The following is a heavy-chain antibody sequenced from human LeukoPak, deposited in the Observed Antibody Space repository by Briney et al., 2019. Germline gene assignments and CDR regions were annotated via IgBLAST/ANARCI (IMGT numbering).Heavy chain of an antibody. V-gene: IGHV5-51*01. D-gene: IGHD2-21*02. CDR3: ARRVFSCGGDCYYFDY. CDR2: IYPGDSDT. CDR1: GYSFTSYW. Sequence: GESLKISCKGSGYSFTSYWIGWVRQMPGKGLEWMGIIYPGDSDTRYSPSFQGQVTISADKSISTAYLQWSSLKASDTAMYYCARRVFSCGGDCYYFDYWGQGTLVTVPS. J-gene: IGHJ4*02.